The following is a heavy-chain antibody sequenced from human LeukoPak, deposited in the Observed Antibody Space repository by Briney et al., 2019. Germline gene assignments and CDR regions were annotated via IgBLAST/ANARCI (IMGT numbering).Heavy chain of an antibody. J-gene: IGHJ2*01. D-gene: IGHD3-10*01. Sequence: ASVKVSCEASGYTFSSYGITWVRQAPGQGREWMGWISAYNGNTNYVQKLQDRVTMTTDTSTSTAYLELRSLTPDDPAVYYCARSMGFNSWYFALWGRGTLVTVSS. V-gene: IGHV1-18*01. CDR1: GYTFSSYG. CDR2: ISAYNGNT. CDR3: ARSMGFNSWYFAL.